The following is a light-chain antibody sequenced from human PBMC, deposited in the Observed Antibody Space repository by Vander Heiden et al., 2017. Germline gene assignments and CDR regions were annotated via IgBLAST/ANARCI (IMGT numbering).Light chain of an antibody. Sequence: IVLTQSPATLSVSPGGRATISCRASQGVSSNLAWYQQRPGQAPRYLIYSASTRATGIPARFSGSGSGTEFTLTISSLQSEDFAVYYCQQYHNWPRTFGQGTKVEIK. CDR2: SAS. CDR1: QGVSSN. V-gene: IGKV3-15*01. CDR3: QQYHNWPRT. J-gene: IGKJ1*01.